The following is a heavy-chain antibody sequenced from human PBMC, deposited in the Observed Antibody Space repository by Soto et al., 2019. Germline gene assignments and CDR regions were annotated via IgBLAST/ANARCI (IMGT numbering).Heavy chain of an antibody. CDR3: ARTISTVTTRGHDAFDI. V-gene: IGHV1-69*02. CDR1: GGTFSSYT. D-gene: IGHD4-17*01. Sequence: GTSVKVSCKASGGTFSSYTLSWVRQAPGQGLEWMGRIIPILGIANYAQKFQGRVTITADKSTSTAYMELSSLRSEDTAVYYCARTISTVTTRGHDAFDIWGQGTMVTVSS. J-gene: IGHJ3*02. CDR2: IIPILGIA.